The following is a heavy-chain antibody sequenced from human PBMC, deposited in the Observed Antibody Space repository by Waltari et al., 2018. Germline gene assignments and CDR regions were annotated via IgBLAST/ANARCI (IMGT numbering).Heavy chain of an antibody. V-gene: IGHV4-4*07. CDR2: IYTSGST. CDR1: RGSISSYY. D-gene: IGHD4-4*01. Sequence: QVQLQESGPGLVKPSETLSLTCTVPRGSISSYYCSCIRQPAGKGLEWIGRIYTSGSTNYNPSLKSRVTMSVDTSKNQFSLKLSSVTAADTAVYYCARDTLHDYSSHFDYWGQGTLVTVSS. CDR3: ARDTLHDYSSHFDY. J-gene: IGHJ4*02.